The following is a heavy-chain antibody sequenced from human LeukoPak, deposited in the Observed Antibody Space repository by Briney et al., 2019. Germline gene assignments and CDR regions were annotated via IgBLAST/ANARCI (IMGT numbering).Heavy chain of an antibody. Sequence: PGGSLRLSCAASGFTFSSYAMSWVRQAPGKGLEWVSAISGSGGSTYYADSVKGRFTISRDNSKNTLYPQMNSLRAEDTAVYYCAKDPGYSYGYWSVYFDYWGQGTLVTVSS. CDR3: AKDPGYSYGYWSVYFDY. V-gene: IGHV3-23*01. CDR1: GFTFSSYA. CDR2: ISGSGGST. D-gene: IGHD5-18*01. J-gene: IGHJ4*02.